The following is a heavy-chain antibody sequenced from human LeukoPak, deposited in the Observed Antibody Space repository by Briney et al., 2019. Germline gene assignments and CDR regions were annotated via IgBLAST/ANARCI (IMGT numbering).Heavy chain of an antibody. Sequence: VASVKVSCKASGYTFTSYYMHWVRQAPGQGLEWMGIINPSGGSTSYAQKFQGRVTMTRDTSTSTVYMELSSLRSEDTAVYYCARERVAYNWNETPYYYYGMDVRGQGTSVTVSS. CDR1: GYTFTSYY. J-gene: IGHJ6*02. CDR3: ARERVAYNWNETPYYYYGMDV. D-gene: IGHD1-20*01. CDR2: INPSGGST. V-gene: IGHV1-46*01.